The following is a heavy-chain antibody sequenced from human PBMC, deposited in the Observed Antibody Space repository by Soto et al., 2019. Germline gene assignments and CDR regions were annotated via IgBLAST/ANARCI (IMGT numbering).Heavy chain of an antibody. CDR1: GYTFTGYY. Sequence: ASVKVSCKASGYTFTGYYMHWVRQAPGQGLEWMGWINPNSGGTNYAQKFQGWVTMTRDTSISTAYMELSRLRSDDTAVYYCARGAPSGYYYSSGYFVPEQYYFDYWGQGTLVTVSS. V-gene: IGHV1-2*04. CDR2: INPNSGGT. J-gene: IGHJ4*02. D-gene: IGHD3-22*01. CDR3: ARGAPSGYYYSSGYFVPEQYYFDY.